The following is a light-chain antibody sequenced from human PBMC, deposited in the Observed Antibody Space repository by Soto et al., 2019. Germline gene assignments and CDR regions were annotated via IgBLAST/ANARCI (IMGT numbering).Light chain of an antibody. V-gene: IGLV2-14*01. CDR1: SSDVGGYNY. Sequence: QSALTQPASVSGSPGQSITISCTGTSSDVGGYNYVSWCQQHPCKAPKLMIYDVSNRPSGVSNRFSGSKSGNTASLTISGLQAEDEADYYCSSYTSSSTLVVFGTGTKVTVL. J-gene: IGLJ1*01. CDR2: DVS. CDR3: SSYTSSSTLVV.